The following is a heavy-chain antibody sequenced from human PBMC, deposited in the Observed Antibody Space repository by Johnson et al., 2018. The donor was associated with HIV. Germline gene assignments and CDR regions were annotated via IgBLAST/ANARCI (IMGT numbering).Heavy chain of an antibody. Sequence: EVQLVESGGGLVQPGGSLRLSCAASGFTVSTKYMSWVRQAPGKGLEWVSRINSDGSNVNYADSVKGRFTISKDNAKDTLHLQMISLGVEDTAVYYCARQRDYYDSSGYWVDTFDIWGQGTGVTVSS. D-gene: IGHD3-22*01. CDR2: INSDGSNV. CDR1: GFTVSTKY. V-gene: IGHV3-74*02. CDR3: ARQRDYYDSSGYWVDTFDI. J-gene: IGHJ3*02.